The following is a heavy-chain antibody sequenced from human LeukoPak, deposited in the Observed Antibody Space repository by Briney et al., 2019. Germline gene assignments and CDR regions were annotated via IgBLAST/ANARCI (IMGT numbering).Heavy chain of an antibody. V-gene: IGHV1-69*05. D-gene: IGHD1-26*01. CDR2: IIPIFGTA. CDR1: GGTFSSYA. CDR3: ARFPWEAQIDY. Sequence: ASVKVSCKASGGTFSSYAVSWVRQAPGQGLEWMGGIIPIFGTANYAQKLQGRVTMTTDTSTSTAYMELRSLRSDDTAVYYCARFPWEAQIDYWGQGTLVTVSS. J-gene: IGHJ4*02.